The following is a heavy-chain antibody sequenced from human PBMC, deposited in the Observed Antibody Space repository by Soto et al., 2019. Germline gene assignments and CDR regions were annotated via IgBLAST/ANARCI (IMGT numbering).Heavy chain of an antibody. CDR1: GYTFTSYA. CDR2: INAGNGNT. Sequence: QVQLVQSGAEVKKPGASVKVSCKASGYTFTSYAMHWVRQAPGQRLEWMGWINAGNGNTKYSQKFQGRVTITRDTSASTAYMELSSLRSEDTAVYYCASRRGGDYYSDAFDIWGQGTMVTVSS. D-gene: IGHD4-17*01. V-gene: IGHV1-3*01. CDR3: ASRRGGDYYSDAFDI. J-gene: IGHJ3*02.